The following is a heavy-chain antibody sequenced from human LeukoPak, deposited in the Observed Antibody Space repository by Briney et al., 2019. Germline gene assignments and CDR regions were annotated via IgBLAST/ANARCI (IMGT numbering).Heavy chain of an antibody. CDR2: ISGSGGST. V-gene: IGHV3-23*01. Sequence: GGSLRLSCAASGFNFSSYAMSWVRQAPGKGLEWVSAISGSGGSTYYADSVKGRFTISRDNSKNTLYLQMNSLRAEDTAVYYCARARTQVAEAFDIWGQGTMVTVSS. D-gene: IGHD1-14*01. J-gene: IGHJ3*02. CDR3: ARARTQVAEAFDI. CDR1: GFNFSSYA.